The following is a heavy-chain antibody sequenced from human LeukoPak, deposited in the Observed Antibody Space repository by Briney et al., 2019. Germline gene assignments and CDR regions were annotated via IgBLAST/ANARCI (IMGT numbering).Heavy chain of an antibody. CDR3: ASSAVAGAPFDY. CDR2: INHSGST. J-gene: IGHJ4*02. V-gene: IGHV4-34*01. CDR1: GGSFSGYY. Sequence: PSETLSLTCAVYGGSFSGYYWSWIRQPPGKGLEWIGEINHSGSTNYNPSLKSRVTISVDTSKNQFSLKLSSVTAADTAVYYCASSAVAGAPFDYWGQGTLVTVSS. D-gene: IGHD4-17*01.